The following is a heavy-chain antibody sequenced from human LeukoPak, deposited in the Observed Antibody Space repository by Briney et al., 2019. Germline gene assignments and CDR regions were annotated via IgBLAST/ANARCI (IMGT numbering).Heavy chain of an antibody. D-gene: IGHD6-19*01. V-gene: IGHV1-18*01. J-gene: IGHJ5*02. CDR1: GYRVTSYG. CDR2: ISTDNGNT. CDR3: AREWYNSGINWFDP. Sequence: APVRASYTPSGYRVTSYGISWVRRAPGQRLEWRGWISTDNGNTNYPQKLQGRVTMSTDTSTSTDYMELGSLRSDDTAVYYWAREWYNSGINWFDPWGQGTLVTVSS.